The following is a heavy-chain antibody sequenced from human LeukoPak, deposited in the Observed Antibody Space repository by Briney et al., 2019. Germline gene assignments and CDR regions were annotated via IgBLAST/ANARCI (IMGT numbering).Heavy chain of an antibody. J-gene: IGHJ4*02. CDR1: GYTFTNYG. CDR2: ISAYNGNT. D-gene: IGHD3-9*01. V-gene: IGHV1-18*01. Sequence: ASVKVSCKASGYTFTNYGISWVRQAPGQGLEWMGCISAYNGNTNYAQKLQGRVTMTTDTSTSTAYMELRSLRSDDTAVYYCARDVPTYYDILTGHDYWGQGTLVTVSS. CDR3: ARDVPTYYDILTGHDY.